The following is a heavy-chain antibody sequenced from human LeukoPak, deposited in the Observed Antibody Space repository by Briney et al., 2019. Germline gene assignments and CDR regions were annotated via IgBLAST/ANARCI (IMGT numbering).Heavy chain of an antibody. CDR2: ISAYNGNT. CDR1: GYTFINYG. V-gene: IGHV1-18*01. Sequence: ASVKVSCKASGYTFINYGITWVRQAPGQGLERMGWISAYNGNTNYAQKLQGRVTMTTDTSTSTAYMELRSLRSDDTAVYYCARGPTWYNWFDPWGQGTLVTVSS. CDR3: ARGPTWYNWFDP. J-gene: IGHJ5*02. D-gene: IGHD2-15*01.